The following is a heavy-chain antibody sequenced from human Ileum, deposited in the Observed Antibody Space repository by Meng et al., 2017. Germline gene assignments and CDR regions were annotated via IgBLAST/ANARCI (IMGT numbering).Heavy chain of an antibody. Sequence: QLDLPGSGPGLVKPSETLPPTCTVSGGPISNTNYYWAWIRQPPGKGLEWIGRMSYSGSTYFNPSLKSRVAISVDTSNNQVSLKLSFVTAADTAVYYCARGGAVAGVWWYFDLWGRGTLVTVSS. V-gene: IGHV4-39*07. CDR1: GGPISNTNYY. CDR3: ARGGAVAGVWWYFDL. CDR2: MSYSGST. J-gene: IGHJ2*01. D-gene: IGHD6-19*01.